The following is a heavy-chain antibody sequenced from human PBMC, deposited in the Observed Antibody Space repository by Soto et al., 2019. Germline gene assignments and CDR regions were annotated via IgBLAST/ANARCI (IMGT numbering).Heavy chain of an antibody. J-gene: IGHJ5*02. Sequence: EVQLLESGGGLVQPGGSLRLSCAASGFTFSSYAMSWVRQAPGKGLEWVSAISGSGGSTYYADSVKGRFTISRDNSKNTRYRQMNSRRAEDTAVYYCAKDITICGVSPPNDWFDPWGQGTLVTVSS. CDR1: GFTFSSYA. CDR2: ISGSGGST. CDR3: AKDITICGVSPPNDWFDP. D-gene: IGHD3-3*01. V-gene: IGHV3-23*01.